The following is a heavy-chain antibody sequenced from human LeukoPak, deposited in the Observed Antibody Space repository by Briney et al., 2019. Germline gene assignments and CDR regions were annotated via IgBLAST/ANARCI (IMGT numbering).Heavy chain of an antibody. D-gene: IGHD4-23*01. V-gene: IGHV3-9*01. J-gene: IGHJ4*02. Sequence: TGGSLRLSCAASGFTFQDYAMQWVGQAPGKGREWVSFISCNIATVGYAASVTPRFSISRDNAKNSLSLPMNSLRYEDTALYFCAKDSTSYGAKSFAYWGQGTLVTVSS. CDR2: ISCNIATV. CDR1: GFTFQDYA. CDR3: AKDSTSYGAKSFAY.